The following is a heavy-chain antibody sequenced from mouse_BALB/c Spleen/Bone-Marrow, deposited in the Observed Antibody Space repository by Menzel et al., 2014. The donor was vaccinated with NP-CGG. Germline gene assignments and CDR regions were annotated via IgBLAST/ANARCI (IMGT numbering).Heavy chain of an antibody. CDR2: IWSGGST. Sequence: QVQLQQSGPGLVQPSQSLSITCTVSGFSLTSYGVHWVRQSPGKGLEWLGVIWSGGSTDYNASFISRLSISKDNSKSQVFLKMNSLQSKDTAIYYCASNLDYAMDYWGQGTSVTVSS. J-gene: IGHJ4*01. V-gene: IGHV2-2*03. CDR3: ASNLDYAMDY. CDR1: GFSLTSYG.